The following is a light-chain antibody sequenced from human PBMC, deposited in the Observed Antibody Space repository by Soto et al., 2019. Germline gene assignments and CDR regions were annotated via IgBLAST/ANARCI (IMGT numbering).Light chain of an antibody. Sequence: EIVLTQSPGTLSLSPGERATLSCRASQSVTSSYFSWFQQKRGQAPRLLIYGASSRAAGIPDRFSGSGSGTDFTLTISRLEPEDFAVYSCPHFGRSPPYTFGQGTKLEIK. V-gene: IGKV3-20*01. CDR2: GAS. CDR3: PHFGRSPPYT. CDR1: QSVTSSY. J-gene: IGKJ2*01.